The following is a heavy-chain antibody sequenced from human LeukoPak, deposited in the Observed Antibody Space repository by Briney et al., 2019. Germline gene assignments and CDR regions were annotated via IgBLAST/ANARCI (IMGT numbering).Heavy chain of an antibody. CDR1: GGSISSYY. CDR2: IYTSGST. Sequence: SETLSLTCTVSGGSISSYYWSWIRQPAGKGLEWIGRIYTSGSTNYNPSLKSRVTMLVDTSKNQFSLKLSSVTAADTAVYYCASYGDPYEDAFDIWGQGTMVTVSS. V-gene: IGHV4-4*07. J-gene: IGHJ3*02. CDR3: ASYGDPYEDAFDI. D-gene: IGHD4-17*01.